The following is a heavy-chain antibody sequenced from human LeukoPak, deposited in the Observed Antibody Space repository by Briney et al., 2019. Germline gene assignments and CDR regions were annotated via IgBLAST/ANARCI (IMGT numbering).Heavy chain of an antibody. CDR1: GFSFSLYW. Sequence: PGGSLRLSCSASGFSFSLYWMTWVRQAPGKGLEWVSSISSSSSYIYYADSVKGRFTISRDNTKNSLYLLMNSLRAEDTAVYYCARELFGQQLIFFDYWGQGTLVTVSS. J-gene: IGHJ4*02. V-gene: IGHV3-21*01. D-gene: IGHD6-13*01. CDR2: ISSSSSYI. CDR3: ARELFGQQLIFFDY.